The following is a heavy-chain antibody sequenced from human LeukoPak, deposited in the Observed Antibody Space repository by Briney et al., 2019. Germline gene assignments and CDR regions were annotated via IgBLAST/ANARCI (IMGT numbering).Heavy chain of an antibody. J-gene: IGHJ6*02. CDR2: IKPGGGEI. CDR3: VRGMDV. V-gene: IGHV3-7*04. Sequence: GGSLRLSCAASGFTFSSYRMNWVRQAPGKGLEWVANIKPGGGEIYYVDSVKGRFTISRDNAKNSLYLQMNSLRAEDTAVYYCVRGMDVWGQGTTVTVSS. CDR1: GFTFSSYR.